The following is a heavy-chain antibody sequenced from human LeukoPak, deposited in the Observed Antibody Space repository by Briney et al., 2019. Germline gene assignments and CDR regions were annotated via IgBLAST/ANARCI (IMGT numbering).Heavy chain of an antibody. CDR3: ARDRQWLVFDY. D-gene: IGHD6-19*01. Sequence: GGSLRLSCAASGFTFSSYSMNWVRQAPGKGPEWVSSISSSSSYIYYADSVKGRFTISRDNAKNSLYLQMNSLRAEDTAVYYCARDRQWLVFDYWGQGTLVTVSS. CDR2: ISSSSSYI. CDR1: GFTFSSYS. V-gene: IGHV3-21*01. J-gene: IGHJ4*02.